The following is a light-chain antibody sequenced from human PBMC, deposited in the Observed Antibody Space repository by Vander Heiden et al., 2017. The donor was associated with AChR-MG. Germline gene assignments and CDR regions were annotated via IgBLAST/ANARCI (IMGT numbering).Light chain of an antibody. CDR3: QQDGSSPDT. V-gene: IGKV3-20*01. CDR1: QSVSSSY. CDR2: GAS. Sequence: EIVLTQSPGTLSLSPGERATLSCRASQSVSSSYLAWYQQKPGQAPRLLIYGASSRATGIPDRFSGRGSGTDFTLTISRLEPEDFAVYYCQQDGSSPDTFGQGTKLEIK. J-gene: IGKJ2*01.